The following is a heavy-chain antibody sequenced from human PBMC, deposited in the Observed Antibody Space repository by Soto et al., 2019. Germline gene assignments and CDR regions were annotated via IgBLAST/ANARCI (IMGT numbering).Heavy chain of an antibody. CDR3: ARDFGGP. CDR2: IKEDGSEK. J-gene: IGHJ5*02. CDR1: GFTFSSYW. V-gene: IGHV3-7*05. Sequence: EVQLVESGGGLVQPGGSLRLSCTASGFTFSSYWMKWVRQAPGKGLEWVGNIKEDGSEKFYVDSVKGRFTISRDNAKNSLYLDMNSLRVEDTAIYFCARDFGGPWGQGTLVTVSS. D-gene: IGHD1-26*01.